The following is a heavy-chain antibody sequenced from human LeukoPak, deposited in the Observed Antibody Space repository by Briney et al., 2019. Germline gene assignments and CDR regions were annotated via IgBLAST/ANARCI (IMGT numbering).Heavy chain of an antibody. D-gene: IGHD4-11*01. J-gene: IGHJ6*03. V-gene: IGHV6-1*01. CDR2: TYYRSKWYN. CDR3: ARDVSGLHLFPGNKKNYYYYYMDV. CDR1: GDSVSSNSAA. Sequence: SQTLSLTCAISGDSVSSNSAAWNWIRQSPSRGLEWLGRTYYRSKWYNDYAVSVKSRITINPDTSKNQFSLKLSSVTAADTAVYYCARDVSGLHLFPGNKKNYYYYYMDVWGKGTTVTVSS.